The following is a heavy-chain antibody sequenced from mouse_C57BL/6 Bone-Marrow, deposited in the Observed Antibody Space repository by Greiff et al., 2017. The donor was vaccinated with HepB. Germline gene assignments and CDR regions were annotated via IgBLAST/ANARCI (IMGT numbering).Heavy chain of an antibody. CDR3: TTGGYGGFAY. V-gene: IGHV14-4*01. Sequence: VQLQQSGAELVRPGASVKLSCTASGFNIKDDYMHWVKQRPEQGLEWIGWIDPENGDTEYASKFQGKATITADTSSNTAYLQLSSLTSEDTAVYYCTTGGYGGFAYWGQGTLVTVSA. D-gene: IGHD2-2*01. CDR2: IDPENGDT. J-gene: IGHJ3*01. CDR1: GFNIKDDY.